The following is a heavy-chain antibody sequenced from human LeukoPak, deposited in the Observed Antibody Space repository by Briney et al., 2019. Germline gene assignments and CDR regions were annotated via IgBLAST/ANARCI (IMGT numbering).Heavy chain of an antibody. Sequence: GGSLRLSCAASGFTFSSYWMSWVRQAPGKGLEWVANIKQDGSEKYYMDSVKGRFTISRDNAKNSLYLQMNSLRAEDTAVYYCAREPKYSSSWYGKAYNDYWGQGTLVTVSS. D-gene: IGHD6-13*01. CDR3: AREPKYSSSWYGKAYNDY. V-gene: IGHV3-7*01. CDR2: IKQDGSEK. CDR1: GFTFSSYW. J-gene: IGHJ4*02.